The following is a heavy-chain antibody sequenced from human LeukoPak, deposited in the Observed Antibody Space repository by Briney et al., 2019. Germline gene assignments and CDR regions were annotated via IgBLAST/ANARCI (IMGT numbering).Heavy chain of an antibody. CDR3: AGDYKDAFDN. Sequence: GGSLRLSCAASGFRFSDYSMNWVRQAPGKGLEWISYIGISSGNTNYADSVKGRFTISGDKAKNSLYLQMNSLRVEDTAVYYCAGDYKDAFDNWGQGTLVTVSS. CDR2: IGISSGNT. CDR1: GFRFSDYS. V-gene: IGHV3-48*01. J-gene: IGHJ4*02. D-gene: IGHD1-1*01.